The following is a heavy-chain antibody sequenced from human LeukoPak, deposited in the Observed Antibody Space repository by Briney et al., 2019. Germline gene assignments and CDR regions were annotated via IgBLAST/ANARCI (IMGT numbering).Heavy chain of an antibody. CDR1: GYTFTGYY. J-gene: IGHJ4*02. V-gene: IGHV1-2*02. CDR3: AYTTTVTTFFSSDY. D-gene: IGHD4-17*01. CDR2: INPNSGGT. Sequence: ASVKVSCKASGYTFTGYYMHWVRQAPGQGLEWIGWINPNSGGTNYAQKFQGRVTMTRDTSISTAYMELSSLRSDDSAIYYCAYTTTVTTFFSSDYWGQGTLVTVSS.